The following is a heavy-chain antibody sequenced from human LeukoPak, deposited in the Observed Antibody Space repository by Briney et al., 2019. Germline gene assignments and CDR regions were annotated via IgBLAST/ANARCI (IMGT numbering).Heavy chain of an antibody. CDR3: ARDKDSSSSYYFDY. CDR1: GFTFSSYA. D-gene: IGHD6-13*01. J-gene: IGHJ4*02. V-gene: IGHV3-30-3*01. Sequence: PGGSLRLSCAASGFTFSSYAMHWVRQAPGKGLEWVAVISYDGSNKYYADSVKGRFTISRDNSKNTLYLQMNSLRADDTAVYYCARDKDSSSSYYFDYWGQGTLVTVSS. CDR2: ISYDGSNK.